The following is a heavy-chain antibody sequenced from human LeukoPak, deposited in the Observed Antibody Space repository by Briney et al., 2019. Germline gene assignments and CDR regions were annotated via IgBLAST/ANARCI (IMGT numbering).Heavy chain of an antibody. CDR3: AREIAAAEGLSY. J-gene: IGHJ4*02. CDR2: ISYDGSNK. D-gene: IGHD6-13*01. V-gene: IGHV3-30-3*01. CDR1: GFTFSSYA. Sequence: PGRSLRLSCAASGFTFSSYAMHWVRQAPGKGLEWVAVISYDGSNKYYADSVKGRFTISRDNSKNTLYLQMNSLRAEDTAVYYCAREIAAAEGLSYWGQGTLVTVSS.